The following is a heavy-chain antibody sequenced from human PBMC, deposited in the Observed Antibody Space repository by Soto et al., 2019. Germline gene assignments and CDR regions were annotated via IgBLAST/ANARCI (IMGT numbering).Heavy chain of an antibody. CDR2: IYWDDDK. J-gene: IGHJ5*02. Sequence: QITLKESGPTLVKPTQTLTLTCTFSGFSLSTSGVGVGWIRQPPGKALEWLALIYWDDDKRYSPSLKSRLTITKDTSKNQVVLTMTNMDPVDTATYYCAHSSYDFWSGYYRGWFDPGGQGTLVTVSS. CDR3: AHSSYDFWSGYYRGWFDP. D-gene: IGHD3-3*01. CDR1: GFSLSTSGVG. V-gene: IGHV2-5*02.